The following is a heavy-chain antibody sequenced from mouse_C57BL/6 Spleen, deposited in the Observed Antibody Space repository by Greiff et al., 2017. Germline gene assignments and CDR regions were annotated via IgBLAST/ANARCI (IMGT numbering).Heavy chain of an antibody. J-gene: IGHJ1*03. CDR1: GYTFTSYW. Sequence: QVQLKQPGTELVKPGASVKLSCKASGYTFTSYWMHWVKQRPGQGLEWIGNINPSNGGTNYNEKFKSKATLTVDKSSSTAYMQLSSLTSAASAVXYCALSTVVSYWYFDVWGTGTTVTVSS. CDR2: INPSNGGT. V-gene: IGHV1-53*01. D-gene: IGHD1-1*01. CDR3: ALSTVVSYWYFDV.